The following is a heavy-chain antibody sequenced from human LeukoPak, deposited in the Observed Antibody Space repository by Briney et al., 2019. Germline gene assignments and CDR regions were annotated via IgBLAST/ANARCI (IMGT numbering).Heavy chain of an antibody. V-gene: IGHV4-34*01. CDR1: GGSFSGYY. J-gene: IGHJ5*02. D-gene: IGHD4-17*01. Sequence: SETLSLTCAVYGGSFSGYYWSWIRQPPGKGLEWIGEINHSGSTNYNPSLKSRVTISVDTSKNQFSLKLSSVTAADTAVYYCARVDYGDYEVWFDPWGQGTLVTVSS. CDR3: ARVDYGDYEVWFDP. CDR2: INHSGST.